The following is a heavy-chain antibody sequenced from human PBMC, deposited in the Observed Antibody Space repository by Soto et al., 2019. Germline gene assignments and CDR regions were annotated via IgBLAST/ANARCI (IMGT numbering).Heavy chain of an antibody. CDR3: WGEKRSPGPKIWVYV. D-gene: IGHD3-16*01. CDR1: GYTFRSYG. J-gene: IGHJ1*01. Sequence: QIRLEQSVSEVRKPGASVTVSCKASGYTFRSYGVTWVRQAPGQGLEWLGWISVDSGEATYAQSLKDRLTYPEEAPATMGFRGLKSRRSADPAIYFCWGEKRSPGPKIWVYVWGRGPLVTVSS. CDR2: ISVDSGEA. V-gene: IGHV1-18*01.